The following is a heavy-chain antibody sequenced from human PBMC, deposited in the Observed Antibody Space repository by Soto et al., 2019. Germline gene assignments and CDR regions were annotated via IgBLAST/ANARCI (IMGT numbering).Heavy chain of an antibody. CDR1: GYSFTSYW. D-gene: IGHD3-22*01. CDR3: ARTERTYYYDSSGYQDVDY. CDR2: IDPSVSYT. V-gene: IGHV5-10-1*01. Sequence: GESLKISCKGSGYSFTSYWISWVRQMPGKGLEWMGRIDPSVSYTNYSPSFQGHVTISADKSISTAYLQWSSLKASDTAMYYCARTERTYYYDSSGYQDVDYWGQGTLVTVSS. J-gene: IGHJ4*02.